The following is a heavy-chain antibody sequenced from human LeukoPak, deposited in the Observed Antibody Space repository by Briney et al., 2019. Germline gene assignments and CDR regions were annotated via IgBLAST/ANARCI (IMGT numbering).Heavy chain of an antibody. J-gene: IGHJ6*02. D-gene: IGHD2-2*01. CDR3: AKDVYCSSTSSTPASYYYYYYGMDV. V-gene: IGHV3-30*18. Sequence: GGSLRLSCAASGFTFSSYGMHCGRQAPGEGLEWGSVISYDGSNKNYAESVKGRFTISRDNSKNTLYLQMNSLRAEDTAVYYCAKDVYCSSTSSTPASYYYYYYGMDVWGQGTTVTVSS. CDR2: ISYDGSNK. CDR1: GFTFSSYG.